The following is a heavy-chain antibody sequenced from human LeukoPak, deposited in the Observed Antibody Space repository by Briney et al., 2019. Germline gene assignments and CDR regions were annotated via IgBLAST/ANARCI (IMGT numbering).Heavy chain of an antibody. CDR1: GYTLTSYG. CDR2: ISAYNGNT. J-gene: IGHJ5*02. Sequence: ASVKVSCKASGYTLTSYGISWVRQAPGQGLEWMGWISAYNGNTNYAQKLQGRVTMTTDTSTSTAYMELRSLRSDDTAVYYCARDGYYCSGGSCYNWFDPWGQGTLVTVSS. V-gene: IGHV1-18*01. D-gene: IGHD2-15*01. CDR3: ARDGYYCSGGSCYNWFDP.